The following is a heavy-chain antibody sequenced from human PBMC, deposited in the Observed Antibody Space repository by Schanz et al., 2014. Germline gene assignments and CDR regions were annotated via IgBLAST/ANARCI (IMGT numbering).Heavy chain of an antibody. CDR2: MNESHSTI. Sequence: EVHLLESGGGLVQPGGSLRLSCAASEFTFSTDAMGWARQARGKGLEWVSAMNESHSTIYYADSVRGRFTISRDNAENTLFLQMNSLRSDDTAVYYCARKVVATIGGYYDYWGQGTLVIVSS. V-gene: IGHV3-23*01. CDR1: EFTFSTDA. D-gene: IGHD5-12*01. CDR3: ARKVVATIGGYYDY. J-gene: IGHJ4*02.